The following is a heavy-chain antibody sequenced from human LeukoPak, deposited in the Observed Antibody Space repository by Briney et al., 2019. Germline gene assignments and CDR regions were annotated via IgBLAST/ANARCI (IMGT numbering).Heavy chain of an antibody. J-gene: IGHJ4*02. V-gene: IGHV3-15*01. Sequence: GGSLRLSCTASGFIFSHAWMNWVRQAPGKGVQWLGRIRSGGAREYAAPAQGRFTISRDDSRNTVYLEMNNLDTDDTAVYFCAVDTPVIDAQIDYWGQGTLVTVSS. CDR1: GFIFSHAW. CDR3: AVDTPVIDAQIDY. CDR2: IRSGGAR. D-gene: IGHD3-16*02.